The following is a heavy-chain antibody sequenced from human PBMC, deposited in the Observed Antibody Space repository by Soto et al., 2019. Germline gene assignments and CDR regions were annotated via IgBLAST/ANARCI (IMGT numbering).Heavy chain of an antibody. CDR3: ARSFFDNFDY. CDR1: GLTFSRHW. J-gene: IGHJ4*01. Sequence: PGGSLRLSCAASGLTFSRHWMTWVRQAPGKGPEYVANIKEDGSQKYYVDSVKGRFTISRDNAKNSVYLQMNSLRAEDTAIYYCARSFFDNFDYWGHGTLVTVSS. CDR2: IKEDGSQK. V-gene: IGHV3-7*03. D-gene: IGHD3-3*01.